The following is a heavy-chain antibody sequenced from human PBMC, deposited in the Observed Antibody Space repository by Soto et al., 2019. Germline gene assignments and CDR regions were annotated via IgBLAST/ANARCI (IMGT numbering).Heavy chain of an antibody. Sequence: QVQLVESGGGVVQPGRSLRLSCVASGFTLSRYAMHWVRQAPGKGLEWVAVISYDGTNKYYADSVKGRFTFSSDNSKNTLYQQMNRLKHEDTAAYFSARVGTEEYDVWGRGMAVWGQGTTVTVSS. CDR2: ISYDGTNK. CDR3: ARVGTEEYDVWGRGMAV. J-gene: IGHJ6*02. CDR1: GFTLSRYA. V-gene: IGHV3-30-3*01. D-gene: IGHD3-3*01.